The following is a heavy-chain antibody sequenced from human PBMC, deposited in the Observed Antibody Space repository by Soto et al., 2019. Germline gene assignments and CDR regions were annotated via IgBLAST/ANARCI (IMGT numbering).Heavy chain of an antibody. V-gene: IGHV3-23*01. CDR2: ISGSGGNT. CDR1: GFTFSSYA. Sequence: GGSLRLSCAASGFTFSSYALSWVRQTPGKSLEWVSAISGSGGNTYYADSVKGRFSISRDNSKNTLYLQMNSLRAEDTAVYYCASSLLTPFDYWGQGTLVTVSS. D-gene: IGHD7-27*01. CDR3: ASSLLTPFDY. J-gene: IGHJ4*02.